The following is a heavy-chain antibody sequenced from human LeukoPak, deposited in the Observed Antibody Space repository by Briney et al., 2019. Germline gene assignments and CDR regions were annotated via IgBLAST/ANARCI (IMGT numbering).Heavy chain of an antibody. Sequence: PSETLSLTCAVYGGSFSGYYWSWIRQPPGKGLEWIGEINHSGSTNYNPSLKSRVTISVASSKTQFSLKLTSVTAPDTAVYYCARHAGGISATGTRPFDYWGQGTLVTVSS. CDR3: ARHAGGISATGTRPFDY. CDR2: INHSGST. D-gene: IGHD6-13*01. V-gene: IGHV4-34*01. CDR1: GGSFSGYY. J-gene: IGHJ4*02.